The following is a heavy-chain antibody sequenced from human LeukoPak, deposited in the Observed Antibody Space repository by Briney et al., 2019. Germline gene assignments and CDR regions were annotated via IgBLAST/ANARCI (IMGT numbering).Heavy chain of an antibody. V-gene: IGHV1-2*02. CDR2: INPNSGGT. J-gene: IGHJ5*02. Sequence: ASVKVSCKASGYTFIDYYIHWVRQAPGQGLEWMGRINPNSGGTYYAERFQGRVIMTRDTSITTADMELSGLRPDDTAVYFCARVVRYGGQFDLWGQGTLVTVSS. D-gene: IGHD4-23*01. CDR1: GYTFIDYY. CDR3: ARVVRYGGQFDL.